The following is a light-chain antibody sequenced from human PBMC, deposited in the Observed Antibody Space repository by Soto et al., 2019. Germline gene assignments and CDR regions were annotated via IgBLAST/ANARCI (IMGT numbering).Light chain of an antibody. CDR3: LSFDSSLSVV. J-gene: IGLJ2*01. Sequence: QSVLTQPPSVSGAPGQRVTISCTGSSSNIGAGYDVHWYQQLPGKAPKLLIYDNTNRPSGVPDRFSGSKSGTSASLAITGLQAEDDADYYCLSFDSSLSVVFGGGTKVTVL. CDR2: DNT. V-gene: IGLV1-40*01. CDR1: SSNIGAGYD.